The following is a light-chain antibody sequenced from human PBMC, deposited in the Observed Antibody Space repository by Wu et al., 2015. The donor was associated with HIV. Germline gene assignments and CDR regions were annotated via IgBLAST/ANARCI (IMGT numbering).Light chain of an antibody. Sequence: EIVLTQSPGTLSLSPGDRATLSCRASQSVSSSYLAWYQQKPGQAPRLLIYGAFSRATGIPDRFSGSGSGTDFTLTISRLEPEDFAVYYCQQYGSSRSFGQGTKLEIK. CDR3: QQYGSSRS. V-gene: IGKV3-20*01. CDR2: GAF. CDR1: QSVSSSY. J-gene: IGKJ2*03.